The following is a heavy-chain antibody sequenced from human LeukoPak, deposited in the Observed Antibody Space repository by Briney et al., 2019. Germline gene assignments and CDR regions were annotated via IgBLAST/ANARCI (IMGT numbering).Heavy chain of an antibody. CDR2: IYYSGST. CDR3: ARGRSSGWYEFVGQFYY. V-gene: IGHV4-59*01. J-gene: IGHJ4*02. D-gene: IGHD6-19*01. CDR1: GVSISSYY. Sequence: SETLSLTCTVSGVSISSYYWSWIRQPPGKGLEWIGYIYYSGSTNYNPSLKSRVTISVDTSKNQFSLKLSSVTSADTAVYYCARGRSSGWYEFVGQFYYWGQGTLVTVSS.